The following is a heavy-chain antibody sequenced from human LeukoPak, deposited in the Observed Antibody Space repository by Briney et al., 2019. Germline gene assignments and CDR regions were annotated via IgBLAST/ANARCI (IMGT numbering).Heavy chain of an antibody. J-gene: IGHJ5*02. CDR1: GYSISTGYY. CDR2: IYHSGNS. V-gene: IGHV4-38-2*02. Sequence: SETLSLTCTVSGYSISTGYYWGWIRQPPGEGLEWIASIYHSGNSYYNPSLKSQVTISIDTSRNHFSLKLSSVTAADTALYYCARILSDSSRDWFDPWGQGALVTVSS. CDR3: ARILSDSSRDWFDP. D-gene: IGHD6-13*01.